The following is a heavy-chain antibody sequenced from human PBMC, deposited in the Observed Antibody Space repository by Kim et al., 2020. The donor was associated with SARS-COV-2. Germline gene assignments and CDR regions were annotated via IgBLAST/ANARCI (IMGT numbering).Heavy chain of an antibody. CDR2: IYSGGST. CDR3: ASGSLVYYYGMDV. Sequence: GGSLRLSCAASGFTVSSNYMSWVRQAPGKGLEWVSVIYSGGSTYYADSVKGRFTISRDNSKNTLYLQMNSLRAEDTAVYYCASGSLVYYYGMDVWGQGTTVTVSS. J-gene: IGHJ6*02. CDR1: GFTVSSNY. V-gene: IGHV3-53*01.